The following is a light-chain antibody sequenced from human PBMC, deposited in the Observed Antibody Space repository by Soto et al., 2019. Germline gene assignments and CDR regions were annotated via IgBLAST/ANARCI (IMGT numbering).Light chain of an antibody. CDR3: SAWDNSLNGYV. Sequence: QSVLTQPLSASASPGQRVTISCSGGSSNIGSNTVAWYQHLPGTAPPRLIFTAGQRPSGVPGRFSGSKSGTSAALAISGLQSEDEGDDYCSAWDNSLNGYVFGPGTKLTVL. CDR1: SSNIGSNT. CDR2: TAG. J-gene: IGLJ1*01. V-gene: IGLV1-44*01.